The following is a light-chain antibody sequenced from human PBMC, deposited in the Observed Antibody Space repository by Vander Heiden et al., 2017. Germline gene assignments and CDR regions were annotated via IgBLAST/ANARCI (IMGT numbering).Light chain of an antibody. V-gene: IGKV4-1*01. CDR2: WAS. CDR1: LSVLNSPNNKNY. Sequence: DIVMTQSPDSLAVSLGQWATINCKSSLSVLNSPNNKNYLAWYQQKPGQPPKLLIYWASTRESGVPDRFSGSGSGTDFTLTISSLQAEDVAVYYCQQYYSTPLTFGQGTKVEIK. CDR3: QQYYSTPLT. J-gene: IGKJ1*01.